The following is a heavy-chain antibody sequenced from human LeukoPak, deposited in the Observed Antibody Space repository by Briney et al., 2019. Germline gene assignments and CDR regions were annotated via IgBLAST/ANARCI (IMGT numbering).Heavy chain of an antibody. D-gene: IGHD7-27*01. CDR1: GFTFSSYG. CDR2: IKQDGSEK. J-gene: IGHJ4*02. V-gene: IGHV3-7*01. Sequence: GGSLRLSCAASGFTFSSYGMSWVRQAPGKGLEWVANIKQDGSEKYYVDSVKGRFTVSRDNAENSLYLQMSSLRAEDTAVYYCAGSLGPLTEYWGQGTLVTVSS. CDR3: AGSLGPLTEY.